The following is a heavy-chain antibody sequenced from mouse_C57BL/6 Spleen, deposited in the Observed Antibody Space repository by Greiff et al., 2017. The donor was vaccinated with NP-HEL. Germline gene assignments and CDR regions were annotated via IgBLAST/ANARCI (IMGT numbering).Heavy chain of an antibody. V-gene: IGHV1-39*01. J-gene: IGHJ1*03. Sequence: VQLQQSGPELVKPGASVKISCKASGYSFTDYNMNWVKQSNGKSLEWIGVINPNYGTTSYNQKFKGKATLTVDQSSSTAYMQLNSLTSEDSAVYYCARGDLFTTVVPRDFDVWGTGTTVTVSS. D-gene: IGHD1-1*01. CDR3: ARGDLFTTVVPRDFDV. CDR2: INPNYGTT. CDR1: GYSFTDYN.